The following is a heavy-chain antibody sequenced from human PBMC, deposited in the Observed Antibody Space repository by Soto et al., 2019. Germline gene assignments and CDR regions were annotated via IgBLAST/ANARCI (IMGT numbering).Heavy chain of an antibody. J-gene: IGHJ3*02. CDR2: LYSGGST. V-gene: IGHV3-53*02. CDR1: GLSVGSNY. CDR3: ARSATADDALDI. Sequence: EVQLVETGGGWIQPGGSLRLSCAASGLSVGSNYMHWVRQAPGKGLEWVSILYSGGSTYYADSVKGRFSISRDNSRNTLYLQMNSLRAEDTALYYCARSATADDALDIWGQGTTVIVSS. D-gene: IGHD5-18*01.